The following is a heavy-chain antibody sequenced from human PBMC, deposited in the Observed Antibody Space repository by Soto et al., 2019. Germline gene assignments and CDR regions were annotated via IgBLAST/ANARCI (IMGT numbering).Heavy chain of an antibody. CDR1: GGTFSSYA. CDR3: ATSRRSGSYSVDY. CDR2: IIPIFGTA. Sequence: GAPVKVSCKASGGTFSSYAISWVRQAPGQGLEWMGGIIPIFGTANYAQKFQGRVTITADESTSTAYMELSSLRSEDTAVYCCATSRRSGSYSVDYWGQGTLVTVYS. D-gene: IGHD1-26*01. V-gene: IGHV1-69*13. J-gene: IGHJ4*02.